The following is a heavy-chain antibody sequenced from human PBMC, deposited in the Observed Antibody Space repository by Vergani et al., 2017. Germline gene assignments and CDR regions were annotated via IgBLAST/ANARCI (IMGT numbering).Heavy chain of an antibody. CDR1: GYTFTSYD. D-gene: IGHD2-2*01. Sequence: QVQLVQSGAEVKKPGASVKVSCTASGYTFTSYDINWVRQATGQGLEWMGWMNPNSGNTGYAQKFQGRVTMTRNTSISTAYMELSSLRSEDTAVYYCARGRRYQLLAWFDPWGQGTLVTVSS. J-gene: IGHJ5*02. V-gene: IGHV1-8*01. CDR3: ARGRRYQLLAWFDP. CDR2: MNPNSGNT.